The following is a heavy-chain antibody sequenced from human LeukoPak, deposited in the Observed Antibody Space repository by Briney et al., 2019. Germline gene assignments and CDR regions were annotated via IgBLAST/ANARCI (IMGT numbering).Heavy chain of an antibody. CDR3: ARDRNYYDSSGYYFAN. Sequence: TSETLSLTCTVSGGPVSSGSSFWSWIRQPPGKGLEWIGYIYHSGNTNYNPSLKSRVTISVDTSKSQLSLKLNSVTAADTAVYYCARDRNYYDSSGYYFANWGQGTLVTVSS. D-gene: IGHD3-22*01. J-gene: IGHJ4*02. CDR2: IYHSGNT. CDR1: GGPVSSGSSF. V-gene: IGHV4-61*01.